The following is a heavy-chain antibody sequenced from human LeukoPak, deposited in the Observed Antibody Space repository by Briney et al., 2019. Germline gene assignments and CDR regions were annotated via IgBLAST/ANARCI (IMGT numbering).Heavy chain of an antibody. V-gene: IGHV1-2*02. CDR2: INPNSGGT. CDR3: ARERYFDWSSDNWFDP. J-gene: IGHJ5*02. CDR1: GYTFTGYY. Sequence: ASVKVPCKASGYTFTGYYMHWVRQAPGQGLEWMGWINPNSGGTNYAQKFQGRVTMTRDTSISTAYMELSRLRSDDTAVYYCARERYFDWSSDNWFDPWGQGTLVTVSS. D-gene: IGHD3-9*01.